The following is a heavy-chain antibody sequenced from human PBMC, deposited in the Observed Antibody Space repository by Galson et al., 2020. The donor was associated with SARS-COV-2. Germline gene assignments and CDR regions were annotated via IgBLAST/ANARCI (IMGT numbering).Heavy chain of an antibody. Sequence: GESLKISCAASGFTFSSYWMSWVRQAPGKGLEWVANIKQDGSEKYYVDSVKGRFTISRDNAKNSLYLQMNSLRAEDTAVYYCARDGSYYYVSSGDDNDAFDIWGQGTMVTVSS. J-gene: IGHJ3*02. CDR2: IKQDGSEK. CDR1: GFTFSSYW. D-gene: IGHD3-22*01. V-gene: IGHV3-7*01. CDR3: ARDGSYYYVSSGDDNDAFDI.